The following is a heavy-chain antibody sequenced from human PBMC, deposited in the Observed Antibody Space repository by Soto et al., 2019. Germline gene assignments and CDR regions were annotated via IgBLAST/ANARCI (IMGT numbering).Heavy chain of an antibody. CDR1: GFTFSSYG. J-gene: IGHJ6*02. V-gene: IGHV3-33*01. CDR2: IWYDGSNK. Sequence: GGSLRLSCAASGFTFSSYGMHWVRQAPGKGLEWVAVIWYDGSNKYYADSVKGRFTISRDNSKNTLYLQMNSLRAEDTAVYYCARDLLLLQRDSYGMDVWGQGTTVTVSS. CDR3: ARDLLLLQRDSYGMDV. D-gene: IGHD3-22*01.